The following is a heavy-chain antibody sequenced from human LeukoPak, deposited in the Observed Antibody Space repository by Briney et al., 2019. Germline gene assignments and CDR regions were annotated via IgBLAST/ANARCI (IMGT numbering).Heavy chain of an antibody. V-gene: IGHV4-34*01. CDR2: INHSGSI. CDR3: ARIGLSATVTAYYMDV. Sequence: SYTLSLTRAVYGGSFSGYYWSWIREPPGKGLEGIEEINHSGSINYNPSLKSRVTISVDTSKNQFSLKLSSVTAADTAVYYCARIGLSATVTAYYMDVWGKGTTVTVAS. D-gene: IGHD2-21*02. J-gene: IGHJ6*03. CDR1: GGSFSGYY.